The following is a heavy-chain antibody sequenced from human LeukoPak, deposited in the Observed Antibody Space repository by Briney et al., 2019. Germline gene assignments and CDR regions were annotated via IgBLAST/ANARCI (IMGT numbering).Heavy chain of an antibody. V-gene: IGHV1-69*13. D-gene: IGHD3-10*01. CDR3: ASPSGSMVRGVIGVQDYYYYMDV. CDR2: IIPIFGTA. J-gene: IGHJ6*03. CDR1: GYTFIRYA. Sequence: ASVKVSCKASGYTFIRYAINWVRQAPGQGLEWMGGIIPIFGTANYAQKFQGRVTITADESTSTAYMELSSLRSEDTAVYYCASPSGSMVRGVIGVQDYYYYMDVWGKGTTVTISS.